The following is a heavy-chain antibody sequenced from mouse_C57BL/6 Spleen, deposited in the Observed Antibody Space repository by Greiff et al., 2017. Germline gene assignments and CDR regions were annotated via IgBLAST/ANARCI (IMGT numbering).Heavy chain of an antibody. CDR3: ARRGNYVFAY. CDR2: IDPSDSYT. Sequence: QVQLQQPGAELVKPGASVKLSCKASGYTFTSYWMQWVKQRPGQGLEWIGEIDPSDSYTNYNQKFKGKATLTVDPSSSTAYMQLSSLTSEDSAVYYCARRGNYVFAYWGQGTLVTVSA. J-gene: IGHJ3*01. CDR1: GYTFTSYW. D-gene: IGHD2-1*01. V-gene: IGHV1-50*01.